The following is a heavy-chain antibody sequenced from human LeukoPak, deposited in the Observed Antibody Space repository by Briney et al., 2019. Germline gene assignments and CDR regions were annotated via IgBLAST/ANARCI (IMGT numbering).Heavy chain of an antibody. Sequence: ASVKVSCKVSGYTSPFYGITWVRQAPGQGLEWMGWINTNTGNPTYAQGFTGRFVFSLDTSVSTAYLQISSLKAEDTAVYYCAREGRSGSSWYLANWGQGVLVTVSS. CDR2: INTNTGNP. D-gene: IGHD6-13*01. J-gene: IGHJ4*02. V-gene: IGHV7-4-1*02. CDR3: AREGRSGSSWYLAN. CDR1: GYTSPFYG.